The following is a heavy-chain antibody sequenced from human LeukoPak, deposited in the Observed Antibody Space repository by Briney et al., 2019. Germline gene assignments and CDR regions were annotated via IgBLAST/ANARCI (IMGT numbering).Heavy chain of an antibody. J-gene: IGHJ4*02. Sequence: GGSLRVSCAASGFTFNTYAMSWVRQAPGKGLEWVSAISGSGGATYYTDSVKGRFIISRDNSNNTLYLQMNRLRAEDTAIYYCANLRNAISFGGFDSRGQGTLVTVSS. CDR1: GFTFNTYA. V-gene: IGHV3-23*01. CDR2: ISGSGGAT. D-gene: IGHD3-16*01. CDR3: ANLRNAISFGGFDS.